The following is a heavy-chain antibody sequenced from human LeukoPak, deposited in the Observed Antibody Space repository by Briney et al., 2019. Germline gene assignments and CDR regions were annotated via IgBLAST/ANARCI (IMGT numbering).Heavy chain of an antibody. V-gene: IGHV3-23*01. J-gene: IGHJ4*02. CDR2: ISGSGGST. CDR3: AKDGQVRGAIPHYSDS. Sequence: PGGSLRLSCAASGFTFSSYAMSWVRQAPGKGLEWVSAISGSGGSTYYADSVKGRFTISRDNSNNTLYLHMTRLRAEDTALYSCAKDGQVRGAIPHYSDSWGQGTLVTVSS. D-gene: IGHD3-10*01. CDR1: GFTFSSYA.